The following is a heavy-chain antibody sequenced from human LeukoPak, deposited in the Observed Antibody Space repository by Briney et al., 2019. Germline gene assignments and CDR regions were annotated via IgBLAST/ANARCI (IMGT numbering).Heavy chain of an antibody. CDR2: ISSNGGST. V-gene: IGHV3-64D*06. J-gene: IGHJ4*02. Sequence: GGSLRLSCSASGFTFSSYAMHWVRQAPGKGLEYVSAISSNGGSTYCADSVKGRFTISRDNSKNTLYLQMSSLRAEDTAVYYCVKDSILLWFGELTDDYWGQGTLVTVSS. D-gene: IGHD3-10*01. CDR1: GFTFSSYA. CDR3: VKDSILLWFGELTDDY.